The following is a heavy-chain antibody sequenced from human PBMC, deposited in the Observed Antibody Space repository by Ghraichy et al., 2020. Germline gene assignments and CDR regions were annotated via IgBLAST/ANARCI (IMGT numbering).Heavy chain of an antibody. D-gene: IGHD3-10*01. CDR2: ISWNSGSI. J-gene: IGHJ6*02. CDR3: AKDKGSYYGSGSRIPYYYYYGMYV. CDR1: GFTFDDYA. V-gene: IGHV3-9*01. Sequence: GGSRRLSCAASGFTFDDYAMHWVRQAPGKGLEWVSGISWNSGSIGYADSVKGRFTISRDNAKNSLYLQMNSLRAEDTALYYCAKDKGSYYGSGSRIPYYYYYGMYVWGQGTTVTVSS.